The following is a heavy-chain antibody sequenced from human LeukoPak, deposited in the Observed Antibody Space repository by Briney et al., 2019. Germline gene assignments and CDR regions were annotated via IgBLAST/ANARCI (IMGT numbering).Heavy chain of an antibody. CDR1: GGTFSSYA. Sequence: SVKVSCKASGGTFSSYAISWVRQAPGQGLEWMGRIIPILGIANYAQRFQGRVTIAADKSTSTAYMELSSLRSEDTAVYYCARDPPGGDAYWGQGTLVTVSS. V-gene: IGHV1-69*04. CDR2: IIPILGIA. D-gene: IGHD1-14*01. J-gene: IGHJ4*02. CDR3: ARDPPGGDAY.